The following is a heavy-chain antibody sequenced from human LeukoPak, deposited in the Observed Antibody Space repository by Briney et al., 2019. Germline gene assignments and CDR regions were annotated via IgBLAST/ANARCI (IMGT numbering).Heavy chain of an antibody. CDR3: ARSVDTAMVTANWFDP. CDR1: GGSISSYY. CDR2: IYTSGST. V-gene: IGHV4-4*07. J-gene: IGHJ5*02. D-gene: IGHD5-18*01. Sequence: SETLSLTCTVSGGSISSYYWSWIRQPAGKGLEWIGRIYTSGSTNYNPSLKSRVTMSVDTSKNQFSLKLSSVTAADTAVYYCARSVDTAMVTANWFDPWGQGTLVTVSS.